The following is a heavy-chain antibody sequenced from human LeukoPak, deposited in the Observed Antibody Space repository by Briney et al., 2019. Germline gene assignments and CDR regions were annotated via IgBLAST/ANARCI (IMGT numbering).Heavy chain of an antibody. CDR3: ARGLGDSSGYYYSDN. Sequence: SVKVSGKTSGGTFSTYAISWVRQAPGQGLEWMGGIIPIFGTGNYAQKFQGRVTITADESTSTAYMELSSLRSEDTAVYYCARGLGDSSGYYYSDNWGQGTLVTVSS. J-gene: IGHJ4*02. CDR1: GGTFSTYA. V-gene: IGHV1-69*01. CDR2: IIPIFGTG. D-gene: IGHD3-22*01.